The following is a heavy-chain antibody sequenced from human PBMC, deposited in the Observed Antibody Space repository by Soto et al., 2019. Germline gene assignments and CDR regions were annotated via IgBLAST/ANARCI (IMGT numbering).Heavy chain of an antibody. V-gene: IGHV3-23*01. CDR3: AKDDTYYYDSSGWPFDY. Sequence: PGGSLRLSCAASGSTFSSYAMSWVRQAPGKGLEWVSAISGSGGSTYYADSVKGRFTISRDNSKNTLYLQMNSLRAEDTAVYYCAKDDTYYYDSSGWPFDYWGQGTLVTVSS. D-gene: IGHD3-22*01. CDR2: ISGSGGST. CDR1: GSTFSSYA. J-gene: IGHJ4*02.